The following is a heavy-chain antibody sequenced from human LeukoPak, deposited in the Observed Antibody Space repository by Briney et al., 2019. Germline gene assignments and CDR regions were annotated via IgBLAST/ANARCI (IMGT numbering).Heavy chain of an antibody. Sequence: GESLKISRKGSGYNFGNSRIAWVRQMPGKGLEWMGIIYPGDSDTKYGPSFQGQVTISADKSISTAYLQWSSLKASDTAMYYCARRQLFGYYFDYWGQGTLVTVSS. D-gene: IGHD3-10*01. J-gene: IGHJ4*02. CDR2: IYPGDSDT. CDR3: ARRQLFGYYFDY. CDR1: GYNFGNSR. V-gene: IGHV5-51*01.